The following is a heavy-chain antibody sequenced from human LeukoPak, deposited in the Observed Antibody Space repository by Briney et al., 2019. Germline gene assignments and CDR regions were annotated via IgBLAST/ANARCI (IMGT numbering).Heavy chain of an antibody. CDR2: IYHSGST. D-gene: IGHD3-3*01. Sequence: PSETLSLTCAVSGGSISSGGYSWSWIRQPPGKGLEWIGYIYHSGSTYYNPSLKSRVTISVDTSKNQFSLKLSSVTAADTAVYYCARGRLLRFLTGALYQDYWGQGTLVTVSS. J-gene: IGHJ4*02. V-gene: IGHV4-30-2*01. CDR1: GGSISSGGYS. CDR3: ARGRLLRFLTGALYQDY.